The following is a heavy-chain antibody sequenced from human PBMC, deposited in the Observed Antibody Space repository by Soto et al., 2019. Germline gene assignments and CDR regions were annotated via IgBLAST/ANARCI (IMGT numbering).Heavy chain of an antibody. V-gene: IGHV1-3*01. D-gene: IGHD6-19*01. CDR1: GYSFNLYE. CDR2: INAGNGNT. Sequence: GASVKVSCKASGYSFNLYEIDWVRQAPGQRLEWMGWINAGNGNTKYSEKLQGRVTITRDTSASTAYMELISLRFEDTAVYCCARSRAVAGIDYWGQGTLVTVSS. CDR3: ARSRAVAGIDY. J-gene: IGHJ4*02.